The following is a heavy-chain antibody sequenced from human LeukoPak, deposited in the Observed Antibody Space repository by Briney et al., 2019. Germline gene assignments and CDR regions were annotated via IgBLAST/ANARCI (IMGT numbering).Heavy chain of an antibody. D-gene: IGHD3-10*01. Sequence: SETLSLTCAVYGGSFSDKHWSWIRQTPGKGLEWIGAVDHSGSTNYSPSLTSRVTISVDTSKNQFSLKLSSVTAADTAVYYCASVVRGVIGNYYYYYMDVWGKGTTVIVSS. V-gene: IGHV4-34*01. CDR3: ASVVRGVIGNYYYYYMDV. J-gene: IGHJ6*03. CDR2: VDHSGST. CDR1: GGSFSDKH.